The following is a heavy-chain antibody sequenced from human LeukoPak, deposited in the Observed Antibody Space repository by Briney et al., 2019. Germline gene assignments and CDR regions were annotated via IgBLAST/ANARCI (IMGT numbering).Heavy chain of an antibody. V-gene: IGHV3-23*01. CDR3: AKDTGNGKLVPDY. D-gene: IGHD4-23*01. Sequence: AGGSLRLSCAASGFTFSSYAMSRVRQAPGKGLEWVSAISGSGGSTYYADSVKGRFTISRDNSKNTLYLQMNSLRAEDTAVYYCAKDTGNGKLVPDYWGQGTLVTVSS. CDR2: ISGSGGST. CDR1: GFTFSSYA. J-gene: IGHJ4*02.